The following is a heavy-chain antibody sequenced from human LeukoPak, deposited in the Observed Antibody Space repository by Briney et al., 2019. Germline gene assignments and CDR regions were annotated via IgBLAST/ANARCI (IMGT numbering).Heavy chain of an antibody. Sequence: GRSLRLSCAASGFTFDDYAMHWVRQAPGKGLEWVSGISWNSGSIGYADSVKGRFTISRDNAKNSLYLQMNSLRAEDTALYYCAKDQDSGSYFGYWGQGTLVSVSS. J-gene: IGHJ4*02. D-gene: IGHD1-26*01. CDR2: ISWNSGSI. CDR1: GFTFDDYA. V-gene: IGHV3-9*01. CDR3: AKDQDSGSYFGY.